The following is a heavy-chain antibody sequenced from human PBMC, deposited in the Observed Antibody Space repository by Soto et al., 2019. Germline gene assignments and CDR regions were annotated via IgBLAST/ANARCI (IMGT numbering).Heavy chain of an antibody. CDR2: VYYRGST. D-gene: IGHD3-22*01. CDR1: GCSIGSSPYY. CDR3: ARWTQKRDSSGTFDY. V-gene: IGHV4-31*03. J-gene: IGHJ4*02. Sequence: SETLSLTCTVPGCSIGSSPYYWSSIRQHPGKGLERIGYVYYRGSTSYNPSLKSRLTISVDTTKNQFSLKLSSVTAAVTAVYYCARWTQKRDSSGTFDYRGQGTLVTVSS.